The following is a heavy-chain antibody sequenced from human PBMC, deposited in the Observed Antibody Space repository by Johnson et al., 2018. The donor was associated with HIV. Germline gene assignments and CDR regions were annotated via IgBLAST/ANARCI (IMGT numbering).Heavy chain of an antibody. Sequence: QVQLVESGGGVVQPGRSLRLSCAASGFTFSSYAMHWVRQAPGNGLEWVAVTSYDGSNNYYTGSVKGRFTSSRDNSKNTLYLQMNSLRDEDTAVYYCAREGGGTLLLGDEGAFDIWGQGTMVTVSS. V-gene: IGHV3-30-3*01. CDR3: AREGGGTLLLGDEGAFDI. J-gene: IGHJ3*02. D-gene: IGHD3-10*01. CDR1: GFTFSSYA. CDR2: TSYDGSNN.